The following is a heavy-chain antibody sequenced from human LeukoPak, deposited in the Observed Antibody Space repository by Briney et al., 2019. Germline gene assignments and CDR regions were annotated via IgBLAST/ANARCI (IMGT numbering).Heavy chain of an antibody. CDR3: ARDPVLRLGELSSDGGY. D-gene: IGHD3-16*02. CDR1: GFTVSSNY. V-gene: IGHV3-53*01. J-gene: IGHJ4*02. CDR2: IYSGGST. Sequence: GGSLRLSCAASGFTVSSNYMSWVRQAPGKGLECVSVIYSGGSTYYADSVKGRFSIFRDNSKNTLYIQMNSLRAEDTAVYYCARDPVLRLGELSSDGGYWGQGTLVTVSS.